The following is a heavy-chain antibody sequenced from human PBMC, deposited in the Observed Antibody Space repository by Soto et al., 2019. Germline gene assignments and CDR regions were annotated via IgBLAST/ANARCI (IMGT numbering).Heavy chain of an antibody. CDR2: IYYGGTT. CDR1: GGFFRPNY. CDR3: D. V-gene: IGHV4-59*08. Sequence: PETLRHRYTGSGGFFRPNYWAWFRQPPGKGLEWIGYIYYGGTTRYNPSLDSRVTVSLETSKSQFSLTLSSVTASDTSVLFFD. J-gene: IGHJ3*01.